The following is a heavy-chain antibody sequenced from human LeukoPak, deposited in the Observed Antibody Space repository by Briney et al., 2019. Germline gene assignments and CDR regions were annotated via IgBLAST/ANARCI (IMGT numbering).Heavy chain of an antibody. CDR2: ISAYDGNT. J-gene: IGHJ4*02. CDR3: WGDRILISFRELSQGSYLDY. CDR1: GCTFTRYG. Sequence: ASVKVSCKGSGCTFTRYGLSWVRQAPGEGLEGMGWISAYDGNTNYAQELQGRVIMIPDTYTSTAYMELRSLWSDDSAVYYCWGDRILISFRELSQGSYLDYWAQGTLVTVSS. D-gene: IGHD3-10*01. V-gene: IGHV1-18*01.